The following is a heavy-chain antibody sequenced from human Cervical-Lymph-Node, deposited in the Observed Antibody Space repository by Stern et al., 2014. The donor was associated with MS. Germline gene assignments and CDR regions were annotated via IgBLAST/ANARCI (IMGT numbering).Heavy chain of an antibody. CDR1: GYSFTIYY. Sequence: EVQMVESGAEVKKPGASLKISCKLSGYSFTIYYIAWVRQMTGKGLEWMGVIYPYDSATTYSLSFQGQVTISADKSITPAYLQWSSLRASDTAMYYCARHVQGFDYWGQGTLVTVSS. J-gene: IGHJ4*02. V-gene: IGHV5-51*01. CDR3: ARHVQGFDY. CDR2: IYPYDSAT.